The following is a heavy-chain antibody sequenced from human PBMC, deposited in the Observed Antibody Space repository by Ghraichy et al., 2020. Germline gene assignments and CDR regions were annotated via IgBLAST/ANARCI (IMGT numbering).Heavy chain of an antibody. Sequence: ASVKVSCKASGYTFTSYGISWVRQAPGQGLEWMGWISAYNGNTNYAQKLQGRVTMTTDTSTSTAYMELRSLRSDDTAVYYCARVAHAGARGSWKTFDYWGQGTLVTVSS. CDR3: ARVAHAGARGSWKTFDY. CDR1: GYTFTSYG. J-gene: IGHJ4*02. V-gene: IGHV1-18*01. D-gene: IGHD6-13*01. CDR2: ISAYNGNT.